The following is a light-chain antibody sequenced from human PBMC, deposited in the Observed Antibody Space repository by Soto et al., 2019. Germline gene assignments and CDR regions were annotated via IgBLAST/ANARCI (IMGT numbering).Light chain of an antibody. CDR3: QQRSNWPPVT. Sequence: QSPGTLSLSPGERATLSCRASQSVSSSYLAWYQQKPGQAPRLLILDASDRATGIPARFSGSGSGTDFTLTISSLEPEDFAVYYCQQRSNWPPVTFGGGTKVDIK. V-gene: IGKV3D-20*02. CDR2: DAS. J-gene: IGKJ4*01. CDR1: QSVSSSY.